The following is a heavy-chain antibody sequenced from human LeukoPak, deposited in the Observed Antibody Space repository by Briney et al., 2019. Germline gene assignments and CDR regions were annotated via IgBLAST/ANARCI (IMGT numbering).Heavy chain of an antibody. CDR3: ARHAGADTSSWYYFDY. D-gene: IGHD6-13*01. Sequence: PSETLSLTCTVSGGSISSYYRSWIRQPPGKGLEWIGYIYYSGYTNYNPSLKSRVTISVDTSKNQFSLRLSSVTAADTAVYYCARHAGADTSSWYYFDYWGQGTLVTVSS. V-gene: IGHV4-59*08. CDR2: IYYSGYT. J-gene: IGHJ4*02. CDR1: GGSISSYY.